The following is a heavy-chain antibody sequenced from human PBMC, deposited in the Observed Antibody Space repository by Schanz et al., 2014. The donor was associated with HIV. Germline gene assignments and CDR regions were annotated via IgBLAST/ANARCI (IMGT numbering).Heavy chain of an antibody. CDR2: ISAYNGNT. J-gene: IGHJ5*02. CDR3: AREKTTLNWFDP. Sequence: QVQLVQSGAEVKKPGASVRVSCKASGYTFTASYIHWVRQAPGQGLEWMGWISAYNGNTKYAQKLQGRLTMTTDTSTSTAYMDLRSLRSDDTAVYYCAREKTTLNWFDPWGQGTLVTVSS. V-gene: IGHV1-18*04. CDR1: GYTFTASY.